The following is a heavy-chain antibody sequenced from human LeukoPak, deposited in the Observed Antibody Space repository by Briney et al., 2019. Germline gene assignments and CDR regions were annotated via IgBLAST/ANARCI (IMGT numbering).Heavy chain of an antibody. Sequence: SETLSLTCAVYGGSFSGYYWSWIRQPPGKGLEWIGEINHSGSTNYNPSLKSRVTISVDTSKNQFSLKLSSVTAADTAVYYCARARGDPFDIWGQGTMVTVSS. J-gene: IGHJ3*02. CDR2: INHSGST. CDR3: ARARGDPFDI. CDR1: GGSFSGYY. V-gene: IGHV4-34*01.